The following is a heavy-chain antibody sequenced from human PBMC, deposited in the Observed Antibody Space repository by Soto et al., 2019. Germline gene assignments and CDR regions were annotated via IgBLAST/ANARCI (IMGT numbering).Heavy chain of an antibody. J-gene: IGHJ4*02. CDR3: ARAGGPLRFLVY. CDR1: GGSFSGYY. CDR2: INHSGST. V-gene: IGHV4-34*01. D-gene: IGHD3-3*01. Sequence: SETLSLTCAVYGGSFSGYYWSWIRQPPGKGLEWIGEINHSGSTNYNPSLKSRVTISVDTSKNQFSLKLSSVTAADTAVYYCARAGGPLRFLVYWGQGTLVTVSS.